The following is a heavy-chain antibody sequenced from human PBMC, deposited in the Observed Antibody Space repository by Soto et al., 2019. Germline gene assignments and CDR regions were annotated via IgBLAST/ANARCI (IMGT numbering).Heavy chain of an antibody. CDR2: INPSGGST. Sequence: GASVKVSCKASGYTFSKYYIYWVRQAPGQGLEWVAMINPSGGSTRYEEKFQGRVTVTRDTSTSTVYMELSSLRSEDTAVYYCARNPVGADGDLWGQGTLVTVSS. D-gene: IGHD1-26*01. CDR3: ARNPVGADGDL. CDR1: GYTFSKYY. J-gene: IGHJ5*02. V-gene: IGHV1-46*01.